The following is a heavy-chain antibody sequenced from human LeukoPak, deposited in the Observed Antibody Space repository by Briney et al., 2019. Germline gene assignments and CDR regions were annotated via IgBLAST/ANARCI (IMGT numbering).Heavy chain of an antibody. CDR2: IIPVFGTA. CDR1: GGTFSSYA. CDR3: ARDERFLEWLLFNY. J-gene: IGHJ4*02. Sequence: SVKVSCKASGGTFSSYAISWVRQAPGQGLEWMGGIIPVFGTANYAQKFQGRVTITADESTSTAYVELSSLRSEDTAVYYCARDERFLEWLLFNYWGQGTLVTVSS. V-gene: IGHV1-69*13. D-gene: IGHD3-3*01.